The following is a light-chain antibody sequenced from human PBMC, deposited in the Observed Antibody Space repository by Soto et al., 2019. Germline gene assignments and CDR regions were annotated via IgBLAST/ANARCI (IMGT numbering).Light chain of an antibody. CDR1: QDISNY. Sequence: DIQMTQSPSSLSASVGDRVTITCQASQDISNYLNWYQQKPGKAPKLLIYDASNLETGVPSRFSGSRSGTDFTFTISNLQPEDIDTYYCHQYDNLPSITFGQGTRLEIK. V-gene: IGKV1-33*01. J-gene: IGKJ5*01. CDR3: HQYDNLPSIT. CDR2: DAS.